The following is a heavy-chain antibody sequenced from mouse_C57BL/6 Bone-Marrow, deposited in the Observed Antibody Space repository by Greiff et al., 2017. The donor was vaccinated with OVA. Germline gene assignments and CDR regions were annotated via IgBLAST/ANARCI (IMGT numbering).Heavy chain of an antibody. V-gene: IGHV1-55*01. Sequence: QVQLQQPGAELVKPGASVKMSCKASGYTFTSYWITWVKQRPGQGLEWIGDIYPGSGSTNYNEKFKSKATLTVDTSSSTAYMQRSSLTSEDSAVYYCARRVTTVVAHWYFDVWGTGTTVTGSS. CDR3: ARRVTTVVAHWYFDV. D-gene: IGHD1-1*01. CDR2: IYPGSGST. CDR1: GYTFTSYW. J-gene: IGHJ1*03.